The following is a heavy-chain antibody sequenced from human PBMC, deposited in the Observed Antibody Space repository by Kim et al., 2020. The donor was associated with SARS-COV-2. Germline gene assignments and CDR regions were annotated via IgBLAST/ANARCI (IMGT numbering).Heavy chain of an antibody. V-gene: IGHV5-10-1*01. Sequence: GESLKISCKGSGYSFTSYWISWVRQMPGKGLEWMGRIYPSDSYTNYSPSFQGHVTISADKSISTAYLQWSSLKASDTAMYYCARDVDTASGAYYYGMDVWGQGTTVTVSS. D-gene: IGHD5-18*01. CDR3: ARDVDTASGAYYYGMDV. CDR2: IYPSDSYT. J-gene: IGHJ6*02. CDR1: GYSFTSYW.